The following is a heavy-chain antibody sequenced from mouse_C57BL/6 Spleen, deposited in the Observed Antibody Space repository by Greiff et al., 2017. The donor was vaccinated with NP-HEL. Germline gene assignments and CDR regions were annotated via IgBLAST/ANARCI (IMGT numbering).Heavy chain of an antibody. V-gene: IGHV1-59*01. CDR2: IDPSDSYT. CDR3: ARTSNHSYWYFDV. Sequence: QVQLKQPGAELVRPGTSVKLSCKASGYTFTSYWMHWVKQRPGQGLEWIGVIDPSDSYTNYNQKFKGKATLTVDTSSSTAYMQLSSLTSEDSAVYYCARTSNHSYWYFDVWGTGTTVTVSS. D-gene: IGHD2-5*01. J-gene: IGHJ1*03. CDR1: GYTFTSYW.